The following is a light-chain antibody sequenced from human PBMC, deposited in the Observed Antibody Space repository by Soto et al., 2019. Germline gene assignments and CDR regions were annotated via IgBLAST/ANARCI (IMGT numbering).Light chain of an antibody. V-gene: IGKV1-12*01. CDR1: QAISGW. Sequence: DLQMTQSPSSVSASVGDRVTITCRASQAISGWVAWYQQKPGKVPKLLIYAASTLQRGVASRFSGSGSGTDYTLTISNLQPEDFATYCCQQASSFPTMFGEGTKVEIK. CDR3: QQASSFPTM. CDR2: AAS. J-gene: IGKJ1*01.